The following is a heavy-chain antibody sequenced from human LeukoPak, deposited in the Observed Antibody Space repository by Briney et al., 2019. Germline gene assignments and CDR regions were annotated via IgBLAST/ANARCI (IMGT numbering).Heavy chain of an antibody. CDR1: GGSISSYY. V-gene: IGHV4-59*01. Sequence: SETLSLTCTVSGGSISSYYWSWIRQPPGKGLEWIGYIYYSGSTNYNPSLKSRVTISVDTSKNQFSLKLSSVTAADTAVYYCARATRREYYYDSSGYYNPTGNFDYWGQGTLVTVSS. CDR3: ARATRREYYYDSSGYYNPTGNFDY. CDR2: IYYSGST. J-gene: IGHJ4*02. D-gene: IGHD3-22*01.